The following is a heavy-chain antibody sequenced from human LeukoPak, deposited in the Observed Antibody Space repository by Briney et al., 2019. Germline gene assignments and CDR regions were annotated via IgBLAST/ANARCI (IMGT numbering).Heavy chain of an antibody. J-gene: IGHJ6*02. CDR3: ATVGYYYDSSGYSYYYYGMDV. Sequence: ASVKVSCKVSGYTLTELSMHWVRQAPGKGLEWMGGFDPEDGETIYAQKFQGRVTMTEDTSTDTAYMELSSLRSEGTAAYYCATVGYYYDSSGYSYYYYGMDVWGQGTTVTVSS. V-gene: IGHV1-24*01. CDR2: FDPEDGET. CDR1: GYTLTELS. D-gene: IGHD3-22*01.